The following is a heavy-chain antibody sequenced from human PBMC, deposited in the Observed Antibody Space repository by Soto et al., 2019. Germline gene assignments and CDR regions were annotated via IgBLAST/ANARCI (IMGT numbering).Heavy chain of an antibody. D-gene: IGHD3-10*01. CDR3: AKDDTGGVYYYGSGRPRYYYYGMDV. Sequence: EVQLLESGGGLVQPGGSLRLSCAASGFTFSTYAMSWVRQAPGKGLEWVSVISGSGDSTYYADSVKGRFTISRDNSKNTLYLQMNSLRAEDTAVYYCAKDDTGGVYYYGSGRPRYYYYGMDVWGQGTTVTVSS. CDR1: GFTFSTYA. J-gene: IGHJ6*02. CDR2: ISGSGDST. V-gene: IGHV3-23*01.